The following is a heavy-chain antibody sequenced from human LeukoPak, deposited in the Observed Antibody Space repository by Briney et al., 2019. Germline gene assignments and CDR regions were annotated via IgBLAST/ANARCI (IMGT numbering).Heavy chain of an antibody. J-gene: IGHJ4*02. CDR1: GDSVSNKDAA. V-gene: IGHV6-1*01. CDR3: ARQSLGYVDY. D-gene: IGHD2-15*01. Sequence: SQTLSLTCAISGDSVSNKDAAWNWIRQPPSRGLEWLGRTYYRSKWSNDYAVSVRSRITISPDTSKNQLSLQLRSVTPDDTAVYYCARQSLGYVDYWGQGSRVTVSS. CDR2: TYYRSKWSN.